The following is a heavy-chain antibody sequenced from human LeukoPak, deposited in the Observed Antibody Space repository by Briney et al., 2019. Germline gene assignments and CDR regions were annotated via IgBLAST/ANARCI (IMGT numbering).Heavy chain of an antibody. CDR2: LYSAGST. V-gene: IGHV3-53*01. CDR3: ARALYNRGWYPDYFDS. J-gene: IGHJ4*02. Sequence: GGSLRLSCAASEFSVKYNYMTWVRQAPGKGLEWVSLLYSAGSTNYADSVKGRFTISRDDAKNSLYLQMSSLRAEDTAIYYCARALYNRGWYPDYFDSWGQGTLVTVS. D-gene: IGHD6-19*01. CDR1: EFSVKYNY.